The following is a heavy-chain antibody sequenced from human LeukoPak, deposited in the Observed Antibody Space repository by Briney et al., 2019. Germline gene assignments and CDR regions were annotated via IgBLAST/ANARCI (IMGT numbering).Heavy chain of an antibody. CDR1: GYTFTGYY. CDR2: INPTSGNT. Sequence: ASVKVSCKASGYTFTGYYMHWVRQAPGQGLEWMGIINPTSGNTRYAQKLQGRVTVTRDTSTSTAYMELSSLRSEDTAVYYCARDTGLIVAQAGVFDYWGQGTLVTVSS. D-gene: IGHD3-22*01. CDR3: ARDTGLIVAQAGVFDY. J-gene: IGHJ4*02. V-gene: IGHV1-46*04.